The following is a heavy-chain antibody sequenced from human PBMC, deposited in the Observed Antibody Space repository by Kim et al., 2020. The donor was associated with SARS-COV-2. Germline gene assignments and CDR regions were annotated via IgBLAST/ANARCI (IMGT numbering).Heavy chain of an antibody. Sequence: SVKVSCKASGGTFSSYAISWVRQAPGQGLEWMGGIIPIFGTANYAQKFQGRVTITADESTSTAYMELSSLRSEDTAVYYCNSCSYYYYGMDVWGQGTTVTVSS. CDR2: IIPIFGTA. J-gene: IGHJ6*02. CDR1: GGTFSSYA. V-gene: IGHV1-69*13. D-gene: IGHD2-2*01. CDR3: NSCSYYYYGMDV.